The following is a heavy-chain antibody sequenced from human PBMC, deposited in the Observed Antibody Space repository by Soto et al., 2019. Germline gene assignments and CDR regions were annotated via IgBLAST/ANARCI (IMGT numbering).Heavy chain of an antibody. Sequence: GGSLRLSCAASGFTFSSYAMSWVRQAPGKGLEWVSAISGSGGSTYYAESVKGRFTISRDNSKNTLYLQMNSLRAEDTAVYYCARARYCSSTSCYVPLDYWGQGTLVTVS. V-gene: IGHV3-23*01. D-gene: IGHD2-2*01. J-gene: IGHJ4*02. CDR2: ISGSGGST. CDR1: GFTFSSYA. CDR3: ARARYCSSTSCYVPLDY.